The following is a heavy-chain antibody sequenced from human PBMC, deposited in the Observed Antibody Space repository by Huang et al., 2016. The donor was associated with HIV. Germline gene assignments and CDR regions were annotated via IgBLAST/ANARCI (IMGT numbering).Heavy chain of an antibody. Sequence: QVQLQQWGAGLLKPSETLSLTCAVYGGSFSGYYWSWIRQHPGKGLEWIGEINNSGGTNNNPTLKSRVTISVDTSKNQFSLKRNSVTAADTAVYYCARGRGCSSTSCYVMYYYYYFHMDVWGKGTTVTVSS. D-gene: IGHD2-2*01. CDR1: GGSFSGYY. V-gene: IGHV4-34*01. CDR2: INNSGGT. CDR3: ARGRGCSSTSCYVMYYYYYFHMDV. J-gene: IGHJ6*03.